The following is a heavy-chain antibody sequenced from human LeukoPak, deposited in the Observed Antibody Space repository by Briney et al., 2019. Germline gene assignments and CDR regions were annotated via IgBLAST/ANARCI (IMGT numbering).Heavy chain of an antibody. CDR1: GFTFDDYA. D-gene: IGHD6-6*01. CDR3: AKSSSSSDYYYYYMDV. J-gene: IGHJ6*03. V-gene: IGHV3-9*01. Sequence: SGGSLRLSCAASGFTFDDYAMHWVRQAPGKGLEWVSGISWNSGSIGYADSVKGRFTISRDSAKNSLYLQMNSLRAEDTALYYCAKSSSSSDYYYYYMDVWGKGTTVTVSS. CDR2: ISWNSGSI.